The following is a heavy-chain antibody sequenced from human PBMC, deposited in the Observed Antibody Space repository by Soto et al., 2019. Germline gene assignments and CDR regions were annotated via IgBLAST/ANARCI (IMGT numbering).Heavy chain of an antibody. CDR2: ISGSGGST. Sequence: PGGSLRLSCAASGFTFSSYAMSWVRQAPGKGLEWVSAISGSGGSTYYADSVKGRFTISRDNSKNTLYLQMNSLRAEDTAVYYCAKERAVAGYYYYYYGMDVWGQGTTVTVSS. V-gene: IGHV3-23*01. D-gene: IGHD6-19*01. CDR1: GFTFSSYA. J-gene: IGHJ6*02. CDR3: AKERAVAGYYYYYYGMDV.